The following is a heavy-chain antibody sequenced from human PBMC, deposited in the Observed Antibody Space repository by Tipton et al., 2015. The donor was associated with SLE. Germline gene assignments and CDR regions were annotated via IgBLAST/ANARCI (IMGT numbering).Heavy chain of an antibody. CDR2: IYYSGRT. CDR1: GGSISSHY. CDR3: AREGSYSFYY. Sequence: TLSLTCTVSGGSISSHYWSWIRQPPGKGLEWIGYIYYSGRTNYNPSLKSRVTISVDTSKNQFSLKLSPVTAADTAVYYCAREGSYSFYYWGQGTLVTVSS. D-gene: IGHD3-10*01. J-gene: IGHJ4*02. V-gene: IGHV4-59*11.